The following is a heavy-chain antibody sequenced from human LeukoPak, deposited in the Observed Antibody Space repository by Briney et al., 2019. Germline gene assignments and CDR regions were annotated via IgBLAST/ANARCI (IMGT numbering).Heavy chain of an antibody. CDR3: ARGYCSGGSCYFDY. D-gene: IGHD2-15*01. Sequence: GGSLRLSCAASGFIFNTYSMNWVRQAPGKGLEWLSCINGNSTYIFYADSVKGRFTISRDNAKNSLYLQMNSLGVDDTAVYYCARGYCSGGSCYFDYWGQGTLVTVSS. CDR1: GFIFNTYS. CDR2: INGNSTYI. V-gene: IGHV3-21*01. J-gene: IGHJ4*02.